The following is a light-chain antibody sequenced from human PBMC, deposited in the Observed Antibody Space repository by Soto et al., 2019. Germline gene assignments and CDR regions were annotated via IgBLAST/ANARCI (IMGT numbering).Light chain of an antibody. J-gene: IGKJ1*01. CDR2: KAS. Sequence: EIQMTQSPSTLSASVGDRATITCRASQTISSWLAWYQQKPGKAPKLLIYKASTLKSGVPSRFSGSGSGTEFTLTISSLQPDDFATYYCQHYNSYSEAFGQGTMVDI. CDR3: QHYNSYSEA. V-gene: IGKV1-5*03. CDR1: QTISSW.